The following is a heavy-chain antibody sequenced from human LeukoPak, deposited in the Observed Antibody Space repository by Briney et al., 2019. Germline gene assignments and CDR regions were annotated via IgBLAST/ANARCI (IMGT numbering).Heavy chain of an antibody. Sequence: ASVKVSCKASGYTFTSYDINWVRQATGQGLEWMGWMNPNSGNTGYAQKFQGRVTMTRNTSISTAYMELSSLRSEDTAVYYCARVPAHYYYDSSGYYGSDWFDPWGQGTLVTVSS. D-gene: IGHD3-22*01. CDR2: MNPNSGNT. CDR1: GYTFTSYD. J-gene: IGHJ5*02. CDR3: ARVPAHYYYDSSGYYGSDWFDP. V-gene: IGHV1-8*01.